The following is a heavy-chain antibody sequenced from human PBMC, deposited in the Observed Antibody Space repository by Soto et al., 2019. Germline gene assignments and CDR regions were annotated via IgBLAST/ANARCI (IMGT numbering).Heavy chain of an antibody. CDR3: TTLSWDASDWH. J-gene: IGHJ4*02. CDR2: INHDGSDK. CDR1: GFTFNSYW. V-gene: IGHV3-7*03. D-gene: IGHD6-19*01. Sequence: EVQVMESGGGFVQPGGSLRLSCVTSGFTFNSYWMSWVRQTPGQGLECVVRINHDGSDKNYVDSVKGRFTISRDNAKNSLFLQMNILRADDTAVYYCTTLSWDASDWHWGLGALVTVSS.